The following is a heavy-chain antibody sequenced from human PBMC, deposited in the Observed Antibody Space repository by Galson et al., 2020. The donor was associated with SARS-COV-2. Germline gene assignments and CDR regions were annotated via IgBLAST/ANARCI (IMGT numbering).Heavy chain of an antibody. V-gene: IGHV1-58*01. CDR3: AASSTHPYYYYGMDV. D-gene: IGHD2-2*01. Sequence: SVKVSCKASGFTFTSSAVQWVRQARGQRLEWIGWIVVGSGNTNYAQKFQERVTITRDMSTSTAYMELSSLRSEDTAVYYCAASSTHPYYYYGMDVWGQGTTVTVSS. CDR1: GFTFTSSA. J-gene: IGHJ6*02. CDR2: IVVGSGNT.